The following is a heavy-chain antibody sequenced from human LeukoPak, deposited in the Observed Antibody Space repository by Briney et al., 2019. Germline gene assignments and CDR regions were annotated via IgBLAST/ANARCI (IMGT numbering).Heavy chain of an antibody. V-gene: IGHV3-23*01. Sequence: GGSLRLSCAASGFTFSRHAMSWVRQAPGKGLEWVSVIGGIGGTTFYADSVKGRFTISRDNSKNTLYLEMSSLRAEDTAVCYCARRPNCGGDCQHFDYWGQGALVTVSS. D-gene: IGHD2-21*02. CDR3: ARRPNCGGDCQHFDY. CDR2: IGGIGGTT. J-gene: IGHJ4*02. CDR1: GFTFSRHA.